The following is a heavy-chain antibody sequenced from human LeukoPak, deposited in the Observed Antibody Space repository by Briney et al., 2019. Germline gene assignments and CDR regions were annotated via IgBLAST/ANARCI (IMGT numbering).Heavy chain of an antibody. J-gene: IGHJ4*02. CDR3: AKDIWGGTAMVFDY. CDR1: GFSFNYNA. Sequence: GGSLRLSCAASGFSFNYNAMSWVRQAPGKGLEWVSGISGSGGRTFYADAVKGRFTISRDNSKNTLYLLMNNLRDDDTAVYYCAKDIWGGTAMVFDYWGQGTLVTVSS. D-gene: IGHD5-18*01. V-gene: IGHV3-23*01. CDR2: ISGSGGRT.